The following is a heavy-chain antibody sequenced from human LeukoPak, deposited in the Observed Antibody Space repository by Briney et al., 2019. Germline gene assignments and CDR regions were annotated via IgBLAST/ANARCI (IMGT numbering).Heavy chain of an antibody. CDR3: ARDRFTRGVTTYLFDY. D-gene: IGHD4-17*01. V-gene: IGHV1-18*04. CDR1: GYSFTGHY. J-gene: IGHJ4*02. Sequence: GASVKVSCKASGYSFTGHYIHWVRQAPGQGLEWLGWISAYNGNTNYAQKLQGRVTMTTDTSTSTAYMELRSLRSDDTAVYYRARDRFTRGVTTYLFDYWGQGTLVTVSS. CDR2: ISAYNGNT.